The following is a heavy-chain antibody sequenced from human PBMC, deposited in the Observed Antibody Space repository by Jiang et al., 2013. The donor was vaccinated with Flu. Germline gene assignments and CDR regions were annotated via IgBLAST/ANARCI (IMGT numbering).Heavy chain of an antibody. CDR2: FIPLSSTP. Sequence: SGAEVKKPGSSVRVSCKASGGTFGSYAFIWVRQAPGQGLEWMGGFIPLSSTPDYAQKFQGRLTITADESTSTGYMELSSLRSDDTAIYYCATIRKDGYSHYFDYWGQGTLVTVSS. CDR3: ATIRKDGYSHYFDY. V-gene: IGHV1-69*01. J-gene: IGHJ4*02. CDR1: GGTFGSYA. D-gene: IGHD5-24*01.